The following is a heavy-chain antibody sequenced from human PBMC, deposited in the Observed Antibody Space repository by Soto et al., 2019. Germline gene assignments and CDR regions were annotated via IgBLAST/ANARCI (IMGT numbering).Heavy chain of an antibody. V-gene: IGHV1-46*01. J-gene: IGHJ3*02. CDR3: ARDRDYVWGSYRWGAFDI. D-gene: IGHD3-16*02. CDR1: GYTFTSYY. Sequence: QVQLVQSGAEVKKPGASVKVSCKASGYTFTSYYMHWVRQAPGQGLEWMGIINPSGGSTSYAQKFQGRVTMTRDTSTSTVYMELSSLRSEDTAVYYCARDRDYVWGSYRWGAFDIWGQGTMVTVSS. CDR2: INPSGGST.